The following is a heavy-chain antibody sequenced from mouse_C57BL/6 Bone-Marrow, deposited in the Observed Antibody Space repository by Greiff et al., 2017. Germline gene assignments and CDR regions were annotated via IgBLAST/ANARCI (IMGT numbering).Heavy chain of an antibody. Sequence: QVQLQQSGAELMKPGASVKLSCKATGYTFTGYWIEWVKQRPGHGLEWIGEILPGSGSTNYNEKFKGKATFTADTSSNPAYMQLSSLTTEDSAIYYCARYYGSREPFYWYFDVWGTGTTVTVSS. J-gene: IGHJ1*03. V-gene: IGHV1-9*01. CDR1: GYTFTGYW. CDR2: ILPGSGST. CDR3: ARYYGSREPFYWYFDV. D-gene: IGHD1-1*01.